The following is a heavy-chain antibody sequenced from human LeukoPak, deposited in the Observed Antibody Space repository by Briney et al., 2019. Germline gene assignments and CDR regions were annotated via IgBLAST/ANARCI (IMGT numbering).Heavy chain of an antibody. V-gene: IGHV1-69*13. Sequence: SVKVSCKASGGTFSSYAISWVRQAPGQGLEWMGGIIPIFGTANYAQKFQGRVTITADESTSTAYMELSSLRSEDTAVYYCARPAGIAAAAFDYWGQGTLVTVSS. CDR2: IIPIFGTA. D-gene: IGHD6-13*01. J-gene: IGHJ4*02. CDR1: GGTFSSYA. CDR3: ARPAGIAAAAFDY.